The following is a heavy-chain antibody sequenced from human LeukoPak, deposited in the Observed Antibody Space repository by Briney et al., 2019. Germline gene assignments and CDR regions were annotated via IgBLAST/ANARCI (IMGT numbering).Heavy chain of an antibody. CDR1: GSSVGDAG. V-gene: IGHV3-49*04. CDR3: GRDRVRLEPIPHYCGMDV. CDR2: IKIKAYGATK. D-gene: IGHD1-1*01. Sequence: PGRSLSLARTLSGSSVGDAGASSVRLPAGNGLGWVGFIKIKAYGATKFYATSVQGRFTMSRDDSGSVSYLQMNSLKSEDTGVYYCGRDRVRLEPIPHYCGMDVWGQGTTVTVSS. J-gene: IGHJ6*02.